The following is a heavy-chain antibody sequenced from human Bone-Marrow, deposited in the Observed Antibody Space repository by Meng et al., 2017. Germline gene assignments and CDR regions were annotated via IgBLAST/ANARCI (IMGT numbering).Heavy chain of an antibody. CDR3: ARDSWFDP. Sequence: IQLVEFWVGVVQPGTYLRSSCSVVGFTLRSYAMHCVRQAPGKGLVWVAVISYDGSNKSYAASSKGRFTISRDNSKNTLYMQMNSLRAEDTAVYYCARDSWFDPCGQGTLVTVSS. CDR1: GFTLRSYA. V-gene: IGHV3-30*04. J-gene: IGHJ5*02. CDR2: ISYDGSNK.